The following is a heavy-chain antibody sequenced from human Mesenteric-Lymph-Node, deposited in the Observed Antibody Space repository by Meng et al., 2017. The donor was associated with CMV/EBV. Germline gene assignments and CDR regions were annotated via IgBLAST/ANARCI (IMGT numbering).Heavy chain of an antibody. D-gene: IGHD6-13*01. V-gene: IGHV1-2*02. CDR3: ARATKEGYSSSWYNY. CDR2: INPNSGGT. Sequence: ASVKVSCKASGYIFTGYYMHWVRQAPGQGLEWMGWINPNSGGTNHAQQFQGRVTMTTDTSMSTAYMELSRLRSEDTAVYYCARATKEGYSSSWYNYWGQGTLVTVSS. CDR1: GYIFTGYY. J-gene: IGHJ4*02.